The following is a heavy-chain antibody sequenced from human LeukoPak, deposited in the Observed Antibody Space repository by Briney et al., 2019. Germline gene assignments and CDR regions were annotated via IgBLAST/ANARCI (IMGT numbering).Heavy chain of an antibody. CDR1: DDSITMYY. V-gene: IGHV4-59*01. J-gene: IGHJ6*03. D-gene: IGHD1-1*01. CDR3: ARGRVSSSTWYSTYYYYFYMDV. Sequence: KASETLSLTCAVSDDSITMYYWTWIRQPPGKGLEWIGCVDHTGSTNFNPSLNGRVSISRDTSKNLFSLRLRSVTAADTGVYFCARGRVSSSTWYSTYYYYFYMDVWGKGTTVTVSS. CDR2: VDHTGST.